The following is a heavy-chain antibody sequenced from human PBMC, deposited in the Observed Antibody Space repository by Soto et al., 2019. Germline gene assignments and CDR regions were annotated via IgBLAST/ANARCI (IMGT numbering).Heavy chain of an antibody. V-gene: IGHV3-23*01. CDR3: AKEDTSSGSLDY. CDR1: GFPLGENA. D-gene: IGHD6-19*01. CDR2: ISDSGATT. Sequence: GGSLSLSCSASGFPLGENAMSLVLQAPGKGLEWVSGISDSGATTYYADSVRGRFTISRDNSKNTLYLQMKSLRAEDSASYYCAKEDTSSGSLDYWGQGALVTVSS. J-gene: IGHJ4*02.